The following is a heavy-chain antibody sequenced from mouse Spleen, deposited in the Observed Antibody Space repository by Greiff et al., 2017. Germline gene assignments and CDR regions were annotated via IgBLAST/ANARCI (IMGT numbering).Heavy chain of an antibody. CDR3: GRQGMDY. V-gene: IGHV10-1*01. Sequence: DVQLVESGGGLVQPKGSFKLSRAASGFIFNTYAMNWVRQAPGKGLEWVARLRSKSNNYATYYADSVKDRFTISRDDSESMLYLQMNNLKNEDKDMYYCGRQGMDYWGQGTSVTVSS. CDR1: GFIFNTYA. CDR2: LRSKSNNYAT. J-gene: IGHJ4*01.